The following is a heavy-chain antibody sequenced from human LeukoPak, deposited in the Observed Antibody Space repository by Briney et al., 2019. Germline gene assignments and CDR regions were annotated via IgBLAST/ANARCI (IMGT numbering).Heavy chain of an antibody. CDR2: INPNSGGT. J-gene: IGHJ3*02. CDR1: GYTFTGYY. Sequence: ASVKVSCKASGYTFTGYYMHWVRQAPGQGLEWMGRINPNSGGTNYAQKFQGRVTMTRDTSISTAYMELSRLRSDDTAVYYCARPLYDSSGYSAFDIWGQGTMVTVSS. CDR3: ARPLYDSSGYSAFDI. V-gene: IGHV1-2*06. D-gene: IGHD3-22*01.